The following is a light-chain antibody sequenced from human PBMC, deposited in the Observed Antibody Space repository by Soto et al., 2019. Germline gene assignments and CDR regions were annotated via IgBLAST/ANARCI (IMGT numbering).Light chain of an antibody. CDR3: QHSYSTPLS. V-gene: IGKV1-39*01. J-gene: IGKJ4*01. CDR2: DAS. CDR1: QSITHY. Sequence: DIQMTQSPSSLSASVGDRVTITCRASQSITHYLNWYQQKRGKAPKLLIYDASSLQSGVPSRFSGGTSGTAFTLTISILQPEDFATYYCQHSYSTPLSFGGGTKVEIK.